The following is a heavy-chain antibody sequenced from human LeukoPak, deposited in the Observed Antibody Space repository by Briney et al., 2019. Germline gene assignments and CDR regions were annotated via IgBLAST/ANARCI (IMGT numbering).Heavy chain of an antibody. CDR1: GYTFTSYY. CDR3: AREGREVIVDY. CDR2: INPSGGST. D-gene: IGHD3-22*01. Sequence: GASVKVSCKASGYTFTSYYMHWVRQAPGQGLEWMGIINPSGGSTSYAQKFQGRVTMTRDTSTSTVYMELSSLRSEDTAVYYRAREGREVIVDYWGQGTLVTVSS. V-gene: IGHV1-46*01. J-gene: IGHJ4*02.